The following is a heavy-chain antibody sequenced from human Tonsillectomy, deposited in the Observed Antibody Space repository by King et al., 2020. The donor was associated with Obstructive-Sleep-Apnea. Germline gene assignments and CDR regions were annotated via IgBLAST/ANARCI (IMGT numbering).Heavy chain of an antibody. CDR3: AKEGPISVAPWFYYAMDV. CDR2: IGGSGSGGTT. Sequence: VQLVESGGGLVQPGGSLRLSCAASEFTFSTFAMSWVRQAPGKGLQWVSTIGGSGSGGTTYYSDSVRGRFTISRDNSKNSLYLQMNTLRAEDTAIYYCAKEGPISVAPWFYYAMDVWGQGTTVTVSS. D-gene: IGHD6-19*01. CDR1: EFTFSTFA. J-gene: IGHJ6*02. V-gene: IGHV3-23*04.